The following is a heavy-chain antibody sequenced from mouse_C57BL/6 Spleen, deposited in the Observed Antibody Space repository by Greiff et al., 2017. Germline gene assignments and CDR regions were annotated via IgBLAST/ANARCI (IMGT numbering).Heavy chain of an antibody. Sequence: VQLQQPGAELVRPGSSVKLSCKASGYTFTSYWMHWVKQRPIQGLEWIGNIDPSDSDTHYNQKFKDKATLTVDKSSSTAYMQLSSLTSEDSAVYYCARIHYSNYRDYWGQGTTLTVSS. J-gene: IGHJ2*01. V-gene: IGHV1-52*01. CDR2: IDPSDSDT. CDR1: GYTFTSYW. CDR3: ARIHYSNYRDY. D-gene: IGHD2-5*01.